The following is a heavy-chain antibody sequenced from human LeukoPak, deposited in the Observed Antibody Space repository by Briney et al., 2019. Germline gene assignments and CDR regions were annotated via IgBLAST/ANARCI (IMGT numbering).Heavy chain of an antibody. V-gene: IGHV1-18*01. CDR2: ISSYNGNT. D-gene: IGHD2-2*03. CDR3: ARSGIVGMDKNWFDP. CDR1: GYTFTSYG. J-gene: IGHJ5*02. Sequence: ASVKVSCKASGYTFTSYGISWVRQAPGQGLEWMGWISSYNGNTHYAQKLQGRVTMTTDTSTSTAYMELRSLRSDDTAMYYCARSGIVGMDKNWFDPWGQGTLVTASS.